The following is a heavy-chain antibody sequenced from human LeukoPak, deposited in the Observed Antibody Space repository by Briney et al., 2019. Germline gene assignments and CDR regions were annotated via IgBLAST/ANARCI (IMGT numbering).Heavy chain of an antibody. CDR3: ARGRPYDYVWGSYRYPGYYFDY. J-gene: IGHJ4*02. D-gene: IGHD3-16*02. V-gene: IGHV4-34*01. CDR1: GGSFSGYY. Sequence: PSETLSLTCAVYGGSFSGYYWSWIRQPPGKWLEWIGEINHSGSTNYNPSLKSRVTISVDKSNNHFSLKLSSVTAADTAVYYCARGRPYDYVWGSYRYPGYYFDYWGQGTLVTVSS. CDR2: INHSGST.